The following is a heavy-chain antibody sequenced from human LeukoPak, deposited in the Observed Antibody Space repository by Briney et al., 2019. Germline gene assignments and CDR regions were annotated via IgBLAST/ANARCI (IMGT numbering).Heavy chain of an antibody. D-gene: IGHD4-23*01. CDR2: ISAYSGNT. V-gene: IGHV1-18*01. CDR3: ARVPTVVTLGQYYFDY. Sequence: ASVKVSCKASHYTFTSFGISWVRQAPGQGLEWMGWISAYSGNTDSAQNLQGRITMTTDTSTTTAYMELRSLRSDDTAVYYCARVPTVVTLGQYYFDYWGQGTLVTVSS. J-gene: IGHJ4*02. CDR1: HYTFTSFG.